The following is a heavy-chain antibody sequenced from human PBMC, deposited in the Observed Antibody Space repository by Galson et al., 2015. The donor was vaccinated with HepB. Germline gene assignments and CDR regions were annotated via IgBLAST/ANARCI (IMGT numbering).Heavy chain of an antibody. CDR2: IVYGGSA. Sequence: SETLSLTCTVSDASITTCYWTWIRQPPGKGLEWIGDIVYGGSAHYVSSLKSRLTIAIDTSKKQFSLTLTSVTAADTATYYCARAHRGGQYVDFKNYMDVWGKGTTVTVSS. D-gene: IGHD3-16*01. V-gene: IGHV4-59*01. J-gene: IGHJ6*03. CDR1: DASITTCY. CDR3: ARAHRGGQYVDFKNYMDV.